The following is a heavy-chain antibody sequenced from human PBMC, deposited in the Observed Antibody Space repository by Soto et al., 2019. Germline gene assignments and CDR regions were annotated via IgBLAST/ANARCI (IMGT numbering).Heavy chain of an antibody. D-gene: IGHD3-10*01. V-gene: IGHV4-30-4*01. CDR2: TYHSGST. J-gene: IGHJ4*02. Sequence: QVQLQESGPGLVKPSQTLSLTCTVSGGSISSEDYYWSWIRQPPGKALEWIGYTYHSGSTDYNPSLISRVNIFVDTSKNQFTRKLSAVTAVDTAVYYCAGDNMVRGLFDFWGQGTPVTVSS. CDR1: GGSISSEDYY. CDR3: AGDNMVRGLFDF.